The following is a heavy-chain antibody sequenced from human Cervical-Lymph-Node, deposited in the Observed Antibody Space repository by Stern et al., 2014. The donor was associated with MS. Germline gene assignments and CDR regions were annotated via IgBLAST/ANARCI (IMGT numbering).Heavy chain of an antibody. CDR2: ITPIFDAT. J-gene: IGHJ4*02. V-gene: IGHV1-69*01. CDR1: GDTFSNYA. CDR3: ARGDSEAPIYYFDY. D-gene: IGHD2-21*01. Sequence: VQLLESGAEVTTPGSSVKVSCKTSGDTFSNYAISWVRQAPGQELEWMGGITPIFDATNYAQKFQCRVTITADESTRTAYMELSSLRSDDTAMYYCARGDSEAPIYYFDYWGQGTLVTVSS.